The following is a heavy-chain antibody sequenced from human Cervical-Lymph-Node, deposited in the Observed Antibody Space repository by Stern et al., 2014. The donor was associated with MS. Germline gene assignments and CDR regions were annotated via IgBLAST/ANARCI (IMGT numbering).Heavy chain of an antibody. D-gene: IGHD5-24*01. V-gene: IGHV4-59*01. CDR3: ARGRNGYNYLVDY. J-gene: IGHJ4*02. Sequence: DQLVESGPGLVKPSETLSLTCTVSGASIRSYFWTWIRQPPGRGLEWIGYVYYSGSTKYNPSLKSRVTISVDTSTNQFSLKLSSVTADDTAVYYCARGRNGYNYLVDYWGQGTLVAVSS. CDR2: VYYSGST. CDR1: GASIRSYF.